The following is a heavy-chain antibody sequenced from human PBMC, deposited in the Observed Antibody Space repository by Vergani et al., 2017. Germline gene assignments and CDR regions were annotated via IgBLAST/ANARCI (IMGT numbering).Heavy chain of an antibody. CDR1: GFTFDDYV. CDR3: VKDIAAAGNYWYFDL. Sequence: EVQLVESGGGLVQPGRSLRLSCAASGFTFDDYVMHWVRQAPGKGLEWVSGIIWNRDSIPYADSVKGRFTISRDNAKNSLYLQMNSLRAEDTALYYCVKDIAAAGNYWYFDLWGRGTLVTVSA. J-gene: IGHJ2*01. V-gene: IGHV3-9*01. D-gene: IGHD6-13*01. CDR2: IIWNRDSI.